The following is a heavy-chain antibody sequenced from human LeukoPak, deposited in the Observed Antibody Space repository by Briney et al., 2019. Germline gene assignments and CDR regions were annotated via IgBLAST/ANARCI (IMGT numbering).Heavy chain of an antibody. CDR1: GFTFSSYS. V-gene: IGHV3-48*01. D-gene: IGHD6-19*01. CDR3: AKDRGQWLSTSFDY. CDR2: ISSSSSTI. J-gene: IGHJ4*02. Sequence: PGGSLRLSCAASGFTFSSYSMNWVRQAPGKGLEWVSYISSSSSTIYYADSVKGRFTISRDNSKNTLYLQMNSLRAEDTAVYYCAKDRGQWLSTSFDYWGQGTLVTVSS.